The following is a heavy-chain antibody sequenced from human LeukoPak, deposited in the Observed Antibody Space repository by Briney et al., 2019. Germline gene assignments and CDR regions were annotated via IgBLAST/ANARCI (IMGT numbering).Heavy chain of an antibody. CDR1: GFTFGDYA. CDR3: TRGGYSYGYYFDY. CDR2: IRSKAYGGTT. D-gene: IGHD5-18*01. J-gene: IGHJ4*02. Sequence: GGSLRLSCAASGFTFGDYAMSWVRQAPGKGLEWVGFIRSKAYGGTTEYAASVKGRFTISRDDSKSIAYLQMNSLKTEDTAVYYCTRGGYSYGYYFDYWGQGTLVTVSS. V-gene: IGHV3-49*04.